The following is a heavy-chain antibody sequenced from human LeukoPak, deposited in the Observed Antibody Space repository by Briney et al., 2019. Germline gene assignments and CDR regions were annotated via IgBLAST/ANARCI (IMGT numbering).Heavy chain of an antibody. V-gene: IGHV1-46*01. J-gene: IGHJ6*03. D-gene: IGHD3-10*01. Sequence: ASVKVSCKASGYTFTSYYMHWVRQAPGQGLEWMGIINPSGGNTGYAQKFQGRVTMTRNTSISTAYMELSSLRSEDTAVYYCARAAITMVRGVIIGYYMNVWGKGTTVTISS. CDR1: GYTFTSYY. CDR2: INPSGGNT. CDR3: ARAAITMVRGVIIGYYMNV.